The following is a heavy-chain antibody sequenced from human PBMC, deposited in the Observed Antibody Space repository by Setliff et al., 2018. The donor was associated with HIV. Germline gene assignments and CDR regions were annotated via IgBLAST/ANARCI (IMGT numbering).Heavy chain of an antibody. CDR2: ISPNNGAA. CDR3: ARPRVFDSFDV. CDR1: GDTLTELS. Sequence: ASVKVSCKVSGDTLTELSIHWVRQAPGKGLEWIGRISPNNGAAEYAPKFQGRVSMTLDTSISTAYLEIPRLTSDDAAVYFCARPRVFDSFDVWGQGTKVNVSS. J-gene: IGHJ3*01. D-gene: IGHD6-6*01. V-gene: IGHV1-2*06.